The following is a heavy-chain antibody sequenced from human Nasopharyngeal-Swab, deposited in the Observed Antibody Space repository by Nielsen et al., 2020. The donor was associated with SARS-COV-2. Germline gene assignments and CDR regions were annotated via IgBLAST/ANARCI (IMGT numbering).Heavy chain of an antibody. Sequence: SETLSLTCGVYGGPLSGHYWSWIRQPPGKGLEWIGEINHSGTTNYKPSLKSRVTISVDTSKNQFSLKVRSVSAADTAIYFCAGGRGGQQLVRTYYYYGLDVWGQGTTVTVSS. CDR3: AGGRGGQQLVRTYYYYGLDV. V-gene: IGHV4-34*01. CDR1: GGPLSGHY. D-gene: IGHD1-1*01. CDR2: INHSGTT. J-gene: IGHJ6*02.